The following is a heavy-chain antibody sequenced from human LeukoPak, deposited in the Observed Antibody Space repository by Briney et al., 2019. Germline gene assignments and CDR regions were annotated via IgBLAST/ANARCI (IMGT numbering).Heavy chain of an antibody. D-gene: IGHD2-15*01. CDR1: GFTFSNYG. CDR2: ISGSGHNT. CDR3: AKDLGIVSGIVVVVAATHDAFDI. V-gene: IGHV3-23*01. Sequence: PGGSLRLSCAASGFTFSNYGMNWVRQAPGKGLEWVSAISGSGHNTYYADSVKGRFTISRDNSKNTLYLQMNSLRAEDTAVFYCAKDLGIVSGIVVVVAATHDAFDIWGQGTMVTVSS. J-gene: IGHJ3*02.